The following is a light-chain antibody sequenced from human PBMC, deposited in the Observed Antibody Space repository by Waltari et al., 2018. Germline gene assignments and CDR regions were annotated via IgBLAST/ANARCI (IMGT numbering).Light chain of an antibody. CDR2: AAS. CDR3: QQSYSTPRT. Sequence: DIQMTQSPSSLSASVGDRVTITCQASQYISIYLNWYQQKPGKAPKLLIYAASSLQSGVPSRFSGSGSGTDFTLTISSLQSEDFVTYYCQQSYSTPRTFGQGTILEIK. J-gene: IGKJ2*01. CDR1: QYISIY. V-gene: IGKV1-39*01.